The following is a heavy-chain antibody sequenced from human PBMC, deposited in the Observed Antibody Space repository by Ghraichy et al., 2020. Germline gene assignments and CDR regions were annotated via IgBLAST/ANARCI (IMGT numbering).Heavy chain of an antibody. Sequence: SETLSLTCAVYNGSFSGHYWSWIRQPPGKGLEWIGEINDSGSTNYNPSLKSRVTISVDTSTKQFSLNLSSVTAADTAVYYCARGRDYYNFLSGYYSSDYWGQGNLVTVSS. CDR2: INDSGST. CDR1: NGSFSGHY. D-gene: IGHD3-3*01. J-gene: IGHJ4*02. V-gene: IGHV4-34*01. CDR3: ARGRDYYNFLSGYYSSDY.